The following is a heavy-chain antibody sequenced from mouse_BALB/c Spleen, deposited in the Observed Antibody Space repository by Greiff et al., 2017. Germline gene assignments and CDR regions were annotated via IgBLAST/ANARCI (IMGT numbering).Heavy chain of an antibody. CDR1: GFTFSSYY. D-gene: IGHD2-4*01. Sequence: EVQRVESGGGLVKLGGSLKLSCAASGFTFSSYYMSWVRQTPEKRLELVAAINSNGGSTYYPDTVKGRFTISRDNAKNTLYLQMSSLKSEDTALYYCARHDYYDYDSFAYWGQGTLVTVSA. CDR3: ARHDYYDYDSFAY. V-gene: IGHV5-6-2*01. J-gene: IGHJ3*01. CDR2: INSNGGST.